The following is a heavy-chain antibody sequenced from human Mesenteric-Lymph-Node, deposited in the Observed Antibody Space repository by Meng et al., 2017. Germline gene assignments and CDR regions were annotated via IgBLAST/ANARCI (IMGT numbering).Heavy chain of an antibody. V-gene: IGHV4-39*01. CDR2: IHSSGNT. CDR3: ARLIDSSSYLGWFDP. CDR1: GGPISSNSYY. D-gene: IGHD6-6*01. J-gene: IGHJ5*02. Sequence: QLQLQESGPGLVKSSETLSLTCTVSGGPISSNSYYWAWIRQPTGTGPEWIGSIHSSGNTYYNPSLESRVTISVDTSKNQFSLKVRSVTAADTAVYYCARLIDSSSYLGWFDPWGQGTLVTVSS.